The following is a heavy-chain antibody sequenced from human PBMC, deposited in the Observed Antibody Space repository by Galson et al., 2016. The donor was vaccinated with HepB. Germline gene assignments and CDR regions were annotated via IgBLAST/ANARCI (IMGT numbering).Heavy chain of an antibody. Sequence: SLRLSCAASGLTFEDYAMHWVRQVPGKGLEWVSGISWNSVNIGYADSVKGRFTISRDNAKNSLYLQMDNLRLEDTALYYCAKYDAFDVWGQGTMVIVSS. V-gene: IGHV3-9*01. J-gene: IGHJ3*01. CDR1: GLTFEDYA. CDR3: AKYDAFDV. CDR2: ISWNSVNI.